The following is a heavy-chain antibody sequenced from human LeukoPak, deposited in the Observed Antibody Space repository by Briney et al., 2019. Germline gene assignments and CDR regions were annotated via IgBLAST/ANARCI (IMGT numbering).Heavy chain of an antibody. J-gene: IGHJ4*02. D-gene: IGHD1-26*01. CDR3: ARHRGELLTHPDY. Sequence: ESLKISCKGSGYNFTTYWIGLVRHMPGKGLEWIGIIYRGDSDNRYSPYFQGKVTISAEKYISTAYLQWSSLKASDNAMYYCARHRGELLTHPDYWGQGHLVTVSS. CDR1: GYNFTTYW. CDR2: IYRGDSDN. V-gene: IGHV5-51*01.